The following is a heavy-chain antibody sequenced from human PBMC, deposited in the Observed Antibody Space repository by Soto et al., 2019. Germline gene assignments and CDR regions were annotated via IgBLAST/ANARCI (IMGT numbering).Heavy chain of an antibody. V-gene: IGHV3-23*01. J-gene: IGHJ4*02. Sequence: EVQLLESGGGLVQPGGSLRLSCAASGFTFSSYAMSWVRQAPGKGLEWVSAISGSGGSTYYADSGTGRSTISSDNAKKPLYLQLNSLRAADKAVYYCANFEAVGATLGKIYYFDSWGQGTLVTVSS. CDR2: ISGSGGST. D-gene: IGHD1-26*01. CDR1: GFTFSSYA. CDR3: ANFEAVGATLGKIYYFDS.